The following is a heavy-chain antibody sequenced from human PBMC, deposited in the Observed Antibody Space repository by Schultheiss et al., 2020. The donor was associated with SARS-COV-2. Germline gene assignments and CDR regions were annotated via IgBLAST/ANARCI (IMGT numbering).Heavy chain of an antibody. D-gene: IGHD4-17*01. CDR3: ARDTDYGDTLDNWFDP. J-gene: IGHJ5*02. CDR1: GFTFSNYA. CDR2: IYSGGST. V-gene: IGHV3-23*03. Sequence: GGSLRLSCAASGFTFSNYALHWVRQAPGKGLEWVSVIYSGGSTYYADSVKGRFTISRDNSKNTLFLQMNSLRGEDTAVYYCARDTDYGDTLDNWFDPWGQGTLVTVSS.